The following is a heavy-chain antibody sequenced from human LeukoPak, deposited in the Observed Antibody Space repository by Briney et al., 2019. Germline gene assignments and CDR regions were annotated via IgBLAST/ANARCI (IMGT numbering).Heavy chain of an antibody. CDR1: GFTFSNAW. CDR2: IQSKTDGGTS. CDR3: TTGPKWETHGSDY. J-gene: IGHJ4*02. V-gene: IGHV3-15*01. D-gene: IGHD1-26*01. Sequence: GGSLRLSCVASGFTFSNAWMNWVRQAPGKGLEWVGRIQSKTDGGTSDYGAPVKGRFTISRDDSKNTLYLQMNSLKTEDTAVYYCTTGPKWETHGSDYWGQGTLVTISS.